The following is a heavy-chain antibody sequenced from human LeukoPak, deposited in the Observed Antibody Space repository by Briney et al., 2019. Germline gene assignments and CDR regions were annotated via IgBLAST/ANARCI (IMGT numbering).Heavy chain of an antibody. Sequence: GGSLRLSCAASGFTFSSYAMSWVRQAPGKGLEWVSAISGSGGSTYYADSVKGRFTISRDNSKNTLYLQMNSLRAEDTAVYYCAKDTRITIFGVVMGESGFDYWGQGTLVTVSS. CDR2: ISGSGGST. CDR1: GFTFSSYA. J-gene: IGHJ4*02. V-gene: IGHV3-23*01. CDR3: AKDTRITIFGVVMGESGFDY. D-gene: IGHD3-3*01.